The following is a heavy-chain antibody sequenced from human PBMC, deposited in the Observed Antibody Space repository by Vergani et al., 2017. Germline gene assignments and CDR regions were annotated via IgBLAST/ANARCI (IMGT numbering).Heavy chain of an antibody. V-gene: IGHV1-18*01. J-gene: IGHJ6*03. CDR1: GYTFTSYG. CDR2: ISAYNGNT. Sequence: QVQLVQSGAEVKKPGASVKVSCKASGYTFTSYGISWVRQAPGQGLEWMGWISAYNGNTNYSQKLQGRVTMTTDTSTSTAYMELMSLRSDETAVYYCARVVXVTHEYYYYFYMDVWSKGTTVTVSS. CDR3: ARVVXVTHEYYYYFYMDV. D-gene: IGHD4-23*01.